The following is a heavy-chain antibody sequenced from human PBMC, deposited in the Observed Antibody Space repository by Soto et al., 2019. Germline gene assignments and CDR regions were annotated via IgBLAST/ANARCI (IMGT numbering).Heavy chain of an antibody. J-gene: IGHJ6*02. D-gene: IGHD3-10*01. CDR3: ARGYYHGSGGPTPGGMDV. Sequence: QVHLVQSGAEVKKPGASVKVSCKASGYTFTNYDINWVRQAPGQGLEWRGWISTYTGNTNNAQKLQGRVTMTTDTPPSTAYMELRSLRSDDTAVYYCARGYYHGSGGPTPGGMDVWGQGTTVTVSS. CDR2: ISTYTGNT. V-gene: IGHV1-18*01. CDR1: GYTFTNYD.